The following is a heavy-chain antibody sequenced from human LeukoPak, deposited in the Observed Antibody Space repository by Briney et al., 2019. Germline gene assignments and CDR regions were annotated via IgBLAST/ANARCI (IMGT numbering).Heavy chain of an antibody. CDR1: GFTFSSYA. V-gene: IGHV3-23*01. D-gene: IGHD2-15*01. Sequence: GGSLRLSCAASGFTFSSYAMSWVRQVPGKGLEWVSAISGSGGSTYYADSVKGRFTISRDNSKNTLYLQMNSLRAEDTAVYYCAKAISPYCSGGSCYSGLFDYWGQGTLVTVSS. J-gene: IGHJ4*02. CDR2: ISGSGGST. CDR3: AKAISPYCSGGSCYSGLFDY.